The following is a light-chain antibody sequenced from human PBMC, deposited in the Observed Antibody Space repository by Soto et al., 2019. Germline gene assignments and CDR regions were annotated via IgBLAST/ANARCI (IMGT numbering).Light chain of an antibody. CDR2: LAS. CDR1: QSIGTY. Sequence: IQMTQSPSSLSASVGYRVSITFRASQSIGTYLNWYQQKPGRAPKLLIYLASTLASGVPSRFSGSGSGTDFTLIISSLQPDDFATYYCQQYNDYWTFGQGTKVDIK. V-gene: IGKV1-5*03. CDR3: QQYNDYWT. J-gene: IGKJ1*01.